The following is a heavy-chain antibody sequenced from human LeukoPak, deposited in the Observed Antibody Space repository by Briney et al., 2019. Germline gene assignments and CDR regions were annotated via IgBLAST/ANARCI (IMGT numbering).Heavy chain of an antibody. Sequence: PETLSLTCTVSGGSISSYYWSWIRQTPGKVLEWIGYIYYSGSTNYNPSLKSRVTISVDTSKNQFSLKLSSVTAADTAVYYCARTGYSSGWYFDYWGQGTLVTVSS. CDR3: ARTGYSSGWYFDY. V-gene: IGHV4-59*01. J-gene: IGHJ4*02. CDR1: GGSISSYY. CDR2: IYYSGST. D-gene: IGHD6-19*01.